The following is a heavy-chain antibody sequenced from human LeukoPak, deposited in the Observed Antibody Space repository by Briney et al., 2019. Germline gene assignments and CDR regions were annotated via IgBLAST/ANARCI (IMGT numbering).Heavy chain of an antibody. CDR2: ISWNSGSI. CDR1: GFTFDDYA. CDR3: AKATRRGWLVEGGYFDY. Sequence: PGRSLRLSCAASGFTFDDYAMHWVRQAPGKGLEWVSGISWNSGSIGYADSVKGRFTISRDNAKNSLYPQMNSLRAEDMALYYCAKATRRGWLVEGGYFDYWGQGTLVTVSS. D-gene: IGHD3-22*01. V-gene: IGHV3-9*03. J-gene: IGHJ4*02.